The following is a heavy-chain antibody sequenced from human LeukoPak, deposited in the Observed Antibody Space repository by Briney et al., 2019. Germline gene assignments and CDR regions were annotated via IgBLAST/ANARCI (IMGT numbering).Heavy chain of an antibody. D-gene: IGHD3-10*01. V-gene: IGHV3-23*01. J-gene: IGHJ4*02. CDR3: AKDLYYYGSGSFMVDY. CDR2: ISGSGGST. CDR1: GFTFSRYS. Sequence: GGSLRLSCAASGFTFSRYSMNWVRQAPGKGLEWVSAISGSGGSTYYADSVKGRFTISRDNSKNTLYLQMNSLRAEDTAVYYCAKDLYYYGSGSFMVDYWGQGTLVTVSS.